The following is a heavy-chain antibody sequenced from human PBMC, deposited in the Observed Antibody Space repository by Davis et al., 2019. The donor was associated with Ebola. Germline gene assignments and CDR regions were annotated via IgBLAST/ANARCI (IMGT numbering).Heavy chain of an antibody. Sequence: GGSLRLSCAASGFTFNIFDMHWVRQAPGKGLEWVANIKEDGSEKYYVDSVKGRFTISRDNAKNSLYLQMNSLRAEDTAVYYCAKDRAAVADWYFDLWGRGTLVTVSS. CDR3: AKDRAAVADWYFDL. J-gene: IGHJ2*01. D-gene: IGHD6-19*01. CDR1: GFTFNIFD. CDR2: IKEDGSEK. V-gene: IGHV3-7*03.